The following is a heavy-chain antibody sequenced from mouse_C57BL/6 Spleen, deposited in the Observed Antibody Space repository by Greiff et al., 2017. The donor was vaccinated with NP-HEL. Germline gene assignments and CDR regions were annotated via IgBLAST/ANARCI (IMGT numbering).Heavy chain of an antibody. CDR1: GFTFSSYG. Sequence: EVQRVESGGDLVKPGGSLKLSCAASGFTFSSYGMSWVRQTPDKRLEWVATISSGGSYTYYPDSVKGRFTISRDNAKNTLYLQMSSLKSEDTAMYYCARQEVSDYDYDGAWFAYWGQGTLVTVSA. CDR2: ISSGGSYT. CDR3: ARQEVSDYDYDGAWFAY. D-gene: IGHD2-4*01. V-gene: IGHV5-6*01. J-gene: IGHJ3*01.